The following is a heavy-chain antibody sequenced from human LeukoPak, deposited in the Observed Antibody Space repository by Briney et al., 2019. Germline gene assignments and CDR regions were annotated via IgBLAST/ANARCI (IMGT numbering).Heavy chain of an antibody. CDR3: ARVYYDSSGYYGRYYYYYMDV. J-gene: IGHJ6*03. CDR2: INHSGST. D-gene: IGHD3-22*01. CDR1: GGSFSGYY. V-gene: IGHV4-34*01. Sequence: SETLSLTCAVYGGSFSGYYWSWIRQPPGKGLEWIGEINHSGSTNYNPSLKSRVTISVDTSKNQFSLKLSSVTAADTAVYYCARVYYDSSGYYGRYYYYYMDVWGKGTTVTISS.